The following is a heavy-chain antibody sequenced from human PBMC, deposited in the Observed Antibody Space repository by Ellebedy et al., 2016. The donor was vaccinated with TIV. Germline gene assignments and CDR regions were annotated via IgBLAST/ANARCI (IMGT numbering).Heavy chain of an antibody. CDR2: IYPGDSGT. Sequence: GESLKISCKGSGYIFTNYWIGWVRQMPGKGLEWMGIIYPGDSGTRYSPSFQGQVTISADRSISIAYLQWSSLEASDTAMYYCARRISNYYDSSARDDAFDIWGQGTMVTVSS. V-gene: IGHV5-51*01. J-gene: IGHJ3*02. D-gene: IGHD3-22*01. CDR3: ARRISNYYDSSARDDAFDI. CDR1: GYIFTNYW.